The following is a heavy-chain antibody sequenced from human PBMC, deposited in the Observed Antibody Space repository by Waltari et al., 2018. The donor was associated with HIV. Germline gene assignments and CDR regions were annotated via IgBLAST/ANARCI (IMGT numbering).Heavy chain of an antibody. J-gene: IGHJ4*02. CDR3: AKDRSYDSSGYFDY. Sequence: EVQLLESGGDLQQPGGSLRLSCAASGFIFSSYAISWVRLAPGRGLEWVSSINGGTTGTFYAYSVKGRFTISRDSSKNTLYLQMNSLRAEDTAVYYCAKDRSYDSSGYFDYWGEGTLVTVSS. V-gene: IGHV3-23*01. CDR1: GFIFSSYA. CDR2: INGGTTGT. D-gene: IGHD3-22*01.